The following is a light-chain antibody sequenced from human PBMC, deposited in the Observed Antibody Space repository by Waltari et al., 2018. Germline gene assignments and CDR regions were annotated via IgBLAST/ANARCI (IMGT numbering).Light chain of an antibody. V-gene: IGKV3-11*01. J-gene: IGKJ4*01. CDR3: LKRAGGPL. CDR1: QSVNKY. CDR2: GAS. Sequence: EIVLTQSPATLSLSPGVSATLSCRASQSVNKYLDWFQQKPGQAPRLLIYGASKRAAGIPARFSGSGSGTDFTLTISSLEPEDFAVYYCLKRAGGPLFGGGTKVE.